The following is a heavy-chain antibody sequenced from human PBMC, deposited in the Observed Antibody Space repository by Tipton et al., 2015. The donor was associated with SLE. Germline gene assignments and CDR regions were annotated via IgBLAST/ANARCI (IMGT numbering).Heavy chain of an antibody. D-gene: IGHD3-22*01. V-gene: IGHV4-39*07. J-gene: IGHJ4*02. CDR1: GGSISSSDDY. CDR3: ARGTYDSSGYYLPLDY. Sequence: TLSLTCTVSGGSISSSDDYWGWIRQSPGKELEWIGSTYFSGSTNYNPSLKSRVTISVDTSKNQFSLKLSSVTAADTAVYYCARGTYDSSGYYLPLDYWGQGTLVTVSS. CDR2: TYFSGST.